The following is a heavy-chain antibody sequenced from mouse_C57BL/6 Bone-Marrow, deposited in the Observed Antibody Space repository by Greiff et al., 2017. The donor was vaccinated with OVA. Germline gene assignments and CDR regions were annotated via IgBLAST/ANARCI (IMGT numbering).Heavy chain of an antibody. J-gene: IGHJ2*01. CDR2: LYPGSGST. V-gene: IGHV1-55*01. D-gene: IGHD1-1*01. Sequence: QVQLKQPGAELVKPGASVKMSCKASGYTFTSYWITWVKQRPGQGLEWIGDLYPGSGSTNYNEQFKSKATLPVTTSASTADMQLSSLTSEDSAVYYCARVDLSSDYWGQGTTLTVSS. CDR3: ARVDLSSDY. CDR1: GYTFTSYW.